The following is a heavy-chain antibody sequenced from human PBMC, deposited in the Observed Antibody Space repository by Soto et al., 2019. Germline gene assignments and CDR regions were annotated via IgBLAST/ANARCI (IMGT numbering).Heavy chain of an antibody. J-gene: IGHJ6*02. V-gene: IGHV1-2*04. CDR3: AGGVSGYPGYYYYGMDV. CDR2: INPNSGGT. D-gene: IGHD5-12*01. CDR1: GYTFNTFD. Sequence: ASVKVSCKTSGYTFNTFDINWVRQTAGQGLEWNGWINPNSGGTNYAQKYQGWVTMTRETSISTAYMELSRLRSDDTAVYFCAGGVSGYPGYYYYGMDVWGQGTTVTVSS.